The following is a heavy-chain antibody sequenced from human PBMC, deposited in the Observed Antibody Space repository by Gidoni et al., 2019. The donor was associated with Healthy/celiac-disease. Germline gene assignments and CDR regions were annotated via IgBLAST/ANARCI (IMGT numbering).Heavy chain of an antibody. CDR3: ARDDLYSSSSCMDV. D-gene: IGHD6-6*01. CDR2: IWYDGINK. CDR1: GFTFSSYG. J-gene: IGHJ6*02. V-gene: IGHV3-33*01. Sequence: QVQLVESGGGVVQPGRSLRLSCAASGFTFSSYGMHWVRQAPGKGLEWVPVIWYDGINKYYADSVKGRFTISRDNSKNTLYLQMNSLRAEDTAVYYCARDDLYSSSSCMDVWGQGTTVTVSS.